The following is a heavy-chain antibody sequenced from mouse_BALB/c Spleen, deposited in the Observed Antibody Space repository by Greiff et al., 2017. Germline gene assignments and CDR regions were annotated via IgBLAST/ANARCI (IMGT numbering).Heavy chain of an antibody. CDR1: GYAFTNYL. Sequence: QVQLQQSGAELVRPGTSVKVSCKASGYAFTNYLIAWVKQRPGQGLEWIGVINPGSGGTNYNEKFKGKATLTADKSSSTAYMQLSSLTSDDSAVYFCARSGGLLRGGWFAYWGQGTLVTVSA. J-gene: IGHJ3*01. V-gene: IGHV1-54*01. CDR3: ARSGGLLRGGWFAY. CDR2: INPGSGGT. D-gene: IGHD2-3*01.